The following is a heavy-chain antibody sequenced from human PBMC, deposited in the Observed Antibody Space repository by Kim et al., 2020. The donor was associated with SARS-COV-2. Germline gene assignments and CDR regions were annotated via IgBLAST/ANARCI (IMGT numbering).Heavy chain of an antibody. CDR2: FYPEDGET. J-gene: IGHJ5*02. CDR3: ATSCSSTSCHWFDP. CDR1: GYTLTELS. Sequence: ASVKVSCKVSGYTLTELSMHWVRQAPGKGLEWMGGFYPEDGETIYAQKFQGRVTMTEDTSTDTAYMELSSLSSEDTAVYYFATSCSSTSCHWFDPWGQGT. D-gene: IGHD2-2*01. V-gene: IGHV1-24*01.